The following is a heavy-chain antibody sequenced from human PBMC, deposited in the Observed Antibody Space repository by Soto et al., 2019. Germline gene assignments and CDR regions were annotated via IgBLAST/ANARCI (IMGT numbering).Heavy chain of an antibody. D-gene: IGHD6-6*01. V-gene: IGHV4-59*12. CDR1: GGSISSYY. CDR2: IYYSGST. CDR3: ARGPWGDSELVLARKYYFDY. J-gene: IGHJ4*02. Sequence: SSETLSVTCTVSGGSISSYYWSWIRQPPGKGLEWIGYIYYSGSTNYNPSLKSRVTISVDTSKNQFSLKLSSVTAADTAVYYCARGPWGDSELVLARKYYFDYWGQGTLVTVSS.